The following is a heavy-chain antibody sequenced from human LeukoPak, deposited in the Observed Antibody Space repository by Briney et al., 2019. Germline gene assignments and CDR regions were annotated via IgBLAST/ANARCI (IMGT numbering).Heavy chain of an antibody. J-gene: IGHJ4*02. CDR3: AFRRDYYDSRSGYYDY. V-gene: IGHV1-69*04. D-gene: IGHD3-22*01. CDR2: IIPILGIA. CDR1: GYTFTSYG. Sequence: SVKVSCKASGYTFTSYGISWVRQAPGQGLEWTGRIIPILGIANYAQKFQGRVTITADKSTSTAYMELSSLRSEDTAVYYCAFRRDYYDSRSGYYDYWGQGTLVTVSS.